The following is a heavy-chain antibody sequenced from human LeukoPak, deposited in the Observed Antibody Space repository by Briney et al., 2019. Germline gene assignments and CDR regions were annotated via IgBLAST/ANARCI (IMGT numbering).Heavy chain of an antibody. V-gene: IGHV4-34*01. Sequence: SETLSLTCAVYGGSFSGYYWSWIRQAPGKGLEWIGEINHSGSTNYNPSLTSGVTISVDTSKHQFSLKLSSVTAADTAVYYCARLRPYSSSWYIDEHFDYWGQGTLVTVSS. J-gene: IGHJ4*02. CDR3: ARLRPYSSSWYIDEHFDY. D-gene: IGHD6-13*01. CDR2: INHSGST. CDR1: GGSFSGYY.